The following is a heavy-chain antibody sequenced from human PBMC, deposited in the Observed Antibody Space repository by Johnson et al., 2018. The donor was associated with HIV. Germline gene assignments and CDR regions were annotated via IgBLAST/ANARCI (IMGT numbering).Heavy chain of an antibody. CDR3: AIIPPGGAGKGADAFDI. V-gene: IGHV3-74*02. CDR2: LNSDGGST. CDR1: GFTFNTYW. D-gene: IGHD1-26*01. J-gene: IGHJ3*02. Sequence: VQLVESGGGVVQPGGSLRLSCAVSGFTFNTYWMHWVRQAPGKGLVWVARLNSDGGSTSYVDSVKGRFTISRDNAKNTLYLQMNSLRAEDTAVYYCAIIPPGGAGKGADAFDIWGQGTMVTVSS.